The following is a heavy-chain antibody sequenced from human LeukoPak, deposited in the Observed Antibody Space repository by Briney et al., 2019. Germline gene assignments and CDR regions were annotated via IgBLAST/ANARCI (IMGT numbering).Heavy chain of an antibody. CDR3: ARARRVAVRGLYFDF. J-gene: IGHJ4*02. V-gene: IGHV4-59*01. D-gene: IGHD3-10*02. CDR2: IHHSGSA. CDR1: GDSITNYY. Sequence: PSETLSLTCTVSGDSITNYYWSWIRHSPGKGLESIGFIHHSGSANYNPSLKSRVTMSVDTSKNQFSQKMSSVTAADTAVYHCARARRVAVRGLYFDFWGQGALVTVSS.